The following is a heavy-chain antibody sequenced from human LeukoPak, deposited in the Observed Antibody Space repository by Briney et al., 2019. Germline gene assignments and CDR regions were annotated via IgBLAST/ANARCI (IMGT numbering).Heavy chain of an antibody. D-gene: IGHD5-12*01. CDR3: ASFSGYNIPFDY. Sequence: GGSLRLSCAASGFTFSSYSMTWVRQAPGKGLEWVSSISSSSSYIYYADSVKGRFTISRDNAKNSLYLQMNSLRAEDTAVYYCASFSGYNIPFDYWGQGTLVTVSS. CDR2: ISSSSSYI. J-gene: IGHJ4*02. CDR1: GFTFSSYS. V-gene: IGHV3-21*01.